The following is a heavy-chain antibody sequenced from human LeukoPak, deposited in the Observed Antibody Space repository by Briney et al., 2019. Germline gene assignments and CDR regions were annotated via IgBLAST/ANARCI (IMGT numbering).Heavy chain of an antibody. CDR1: GFAFSASA. CDR2: IRSKANNYAT. Sequence: GGSLRLSCAVSGFAFSASAMHWVRQASGKGLEWVGRIRSKANNYATAYAASVKGRFTISRDDSKNTAYLQMNSLRAEDTAVYYCARIRPLTNVGYFDYWGQGTLVTVSS. CDR3: ARIRPLTNVGYFDY. V-gene: IGHV3-73*01. D-gene: IGHD4-11*01. J-gene: IGHJ4*02.